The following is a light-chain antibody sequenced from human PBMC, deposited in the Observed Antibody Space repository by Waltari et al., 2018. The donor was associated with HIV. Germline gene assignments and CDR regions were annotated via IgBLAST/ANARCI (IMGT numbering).Light chain of an antibody. CDR2: KAS. V-gene: IGKV1-5*03. CDR1: QSISAW. J-gene: IGKJ3*01. Sequence: DIQMTQSPSTLSASVGDRVIITCRASQSISAWLAWYQQIPRKDPKLLIDKASNLQIGVPARFSGSGSGTECTLPSSGRQPHDFATYYCQQYNKFPATFGPGTKVDIK. CDR3: QQYNKFPAT.